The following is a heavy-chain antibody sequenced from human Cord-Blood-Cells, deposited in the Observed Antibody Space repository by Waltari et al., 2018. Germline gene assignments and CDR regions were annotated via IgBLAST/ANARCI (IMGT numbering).Heavy chain of an antibody. CDR1: EYTFTDLA. V-gene: IGHV1-24*01. CDR3: ATGKVSVVISSPTFDY. CDR2: CDPEDGET. Sequence: QVQLVQSGAEVKTPGASVKVSCKVSEYTFTDLAMHWVRHAPGNGLEWMGGCDPEDGETIYAQKFQGRVTMTEDTSTDTAYMERSSLRSEDTAVYYCATGKVSVVISSPTFDYWGQGTLVTVSS. D-gene: IGHD3-22*01. J-gene: IGHJ4*02.